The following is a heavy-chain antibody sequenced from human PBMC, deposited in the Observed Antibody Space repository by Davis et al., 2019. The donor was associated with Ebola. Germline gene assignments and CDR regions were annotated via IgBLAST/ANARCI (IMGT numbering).Heavy chain of an antibody. CDR1: GFTFSSYS. CDR3: ARDLGYYDFWSGYWSY. V-gene: IGHV3-21*01. J-gene: IGHJ4*02. CDR2: ISSSSSYI. Sequence: GESLKISCAASGFTFSSYSMNWVRQAPGKGLEWVSSISSSSSYIYYADSVKGRFTISRDNAKNSLYLQMNSLRAEDTAVYYCARDLGYYDFWSGYWSYWGQGTLVTVSS. D-gene: IGHD3-3*01.